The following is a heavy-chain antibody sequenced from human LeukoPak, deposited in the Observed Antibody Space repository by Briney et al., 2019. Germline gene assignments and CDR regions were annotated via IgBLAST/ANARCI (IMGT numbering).Heavy chain of an antibody. CDR1: KFTFSTYS. Sequence: QPGRSLRLSCTASKFTFSTYSMNWVRQAPGKGLEWVSYISSSSSPIYYADSVKGRFTISRDNAKNSLYLQMNSLRDEDTAVYYCARDDPDYWGQGTLVTVSS. J-gene: IGHJ4*02. V-gene: IGHV3-48*02. CDR3: ARDDPDY. CDR2: ISSSSSPI.